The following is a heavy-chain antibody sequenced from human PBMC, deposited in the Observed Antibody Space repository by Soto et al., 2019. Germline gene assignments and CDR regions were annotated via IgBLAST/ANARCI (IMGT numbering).Heavy chain of an antibody. D-gene: IGHD2-15*01. Sequence: ASVKVSCKASGYTFTSYYMHWVRQAPGQGLEWMEIINPSGGSTSYAQKFQGRVTMTRDTSTSTVYMELSSLRSEDTAVYYCARDCSGGSCYWRAFYAFDIWGQGTMVTVSS. V-gene: IGHV1-46*03. CDR1: GYTFTSYY. CDR2: INPSGGST. CDR3: ARDCSGGSCYWRAFYAFDI. J-gene: IGHJ3*02.